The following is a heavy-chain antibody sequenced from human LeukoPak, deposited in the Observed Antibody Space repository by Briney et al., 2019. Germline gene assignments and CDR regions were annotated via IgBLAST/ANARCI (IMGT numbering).Heavy chain of an antibody. D-gene: IGHD1-26*01. CDR3: ARVVGASPGNAFDI. CDR2: ISTHNGNR. CDR1: GYTFNSYE. Sequence: ASVKVSCKASGYTFNSYEISWVRQAAGQGLEWMGWISTHNGNRIYAQKFQGRVILTTDTSTSTAYMELRSLVSDDTAVYYCARVVGASPGNAFDIWGQGTMVTVSS. V-gene: IGHV1-18*01. J-gene: IGHJ3*02.